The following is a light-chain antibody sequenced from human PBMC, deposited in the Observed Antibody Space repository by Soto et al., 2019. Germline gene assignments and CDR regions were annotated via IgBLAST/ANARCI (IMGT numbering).Light chain of an antibody. CDR2: DAS. CDR3: QQRSNWPLT. Sequence: EIVLTQSPATLSLSPGDRATLSCRASQSITIYLAWYQQRPGQAPRLLLYDASNRATGVPARFSGSGSGTDFTLTISSLEPEDVAVYYCQQRSNWPLTFGGGTKVEI. J-gene: IGKJ4*01. V-gene: IGKV3-11*01. CDR1: QSITIY.